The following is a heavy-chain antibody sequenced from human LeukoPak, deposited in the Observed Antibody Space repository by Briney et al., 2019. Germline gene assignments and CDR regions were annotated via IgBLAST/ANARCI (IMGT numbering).Heavy chain of an antibody. D-gene: IGHD6-25*01. V-gene: IGHV3-33*03. Sequence: GGSLRLSCATSGFTFTAYGLHWVRQAPGMGLEWVAVVWVDGNNKFYADSVKGRFTISRDNSRSTLYLHMNSLRVDDTAVYYCAKAARLGPSHFDYWGRGTLVTVSS. CDR3: AKAARLGPSHFDY. CDR1: GFTFTAYG. CDR2: VWVDGNNK. J-gene: IGHJ4*02.